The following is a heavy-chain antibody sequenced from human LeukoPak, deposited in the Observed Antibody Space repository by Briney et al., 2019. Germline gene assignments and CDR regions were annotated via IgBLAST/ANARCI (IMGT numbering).Heavy chain of an antibody. D-gene: IGHD3-3*01. CDR1: GGPISSYY. CDR2: IYYSGST. CDR3: ARGRFLDY. V-gene: IGHV4-59*01. J-gene: IGHJ4*02. Sequence: PSETLSLTCTVSGGPISSYYWSWIRQPPGKGLEWIGYIYYSGSTNYNPSLKSRVTISVDTSKNQFSLKLSSVTAADTAVYYCARGRFLDYWGQGTLVTVSS.